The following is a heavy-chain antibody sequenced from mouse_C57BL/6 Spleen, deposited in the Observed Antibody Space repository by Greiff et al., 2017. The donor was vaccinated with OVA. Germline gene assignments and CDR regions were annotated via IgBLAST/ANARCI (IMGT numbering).Heavy chain of an antibody. CDR2: IDPSDSYT. Sequence: QVQLQQPGAELVMPGASVKLSCKASGYTFTSYWMHWVKQRPGQGLEWIGEIDPSDSYTNYNQKFKGKSTLTVDKSSSTAYMQLSSLTSEDSAVYYCARKDGSSYGGYYFDYWGQGTTLTVSS. CDR1: GYTFTSYW. CDR3: ARKDGSSYGGYYFDY. D-gene: IGHD1-1*01. V-gene: IGHV1-69*01. J-gene: IGHJ2*01.